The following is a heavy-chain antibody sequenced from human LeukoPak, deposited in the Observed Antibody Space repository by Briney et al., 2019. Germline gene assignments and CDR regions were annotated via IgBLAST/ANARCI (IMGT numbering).Heavy chain of an antibody. D-gene: IGHD4-11*01. Sequence: GGSLRLSCAASGFTFSSYWVHWARQAPGKGLVWVSRIYSDGSNTIYADSVKGRFTISRDNAKSTLYLQMNSLTAEDTAIYYCTRDSKYVMDVWGQGTTVTVSS. CDR1: GFTFSSYW. V-gene: IGHV3-74*01. CDR2: IYSDGSNT. CDR3: TRDSKYVMDV. J-gene: IGHJ6*02.